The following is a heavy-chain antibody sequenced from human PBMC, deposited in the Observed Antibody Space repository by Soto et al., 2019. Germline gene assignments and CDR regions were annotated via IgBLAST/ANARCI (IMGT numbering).Heavy chain of an antibody. V-gene: IGHV1-3*01. CDR2: INAGNGNT. CDR1: GYTFTSYA. Sequence: ASVKVSCKASGYTFTSYAMHWVRQAPGQRLEWMGWINAGNGNTKYSQKFQGRVTITRDTSASTAYMELSNLRSEDTTVYYCARSIKVVAAISGAFDIWGQGTMVTVSS. CDR3: ARSIKVVAAISGAFDI. D-gene: IGHD2-15*01. J-gene: IGHJ3*02.